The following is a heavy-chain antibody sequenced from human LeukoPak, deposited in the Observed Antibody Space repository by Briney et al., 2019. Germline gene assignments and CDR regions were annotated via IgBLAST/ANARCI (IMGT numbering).Heavy chain of an antibody. J-gene: IGHJ3*02. D-gene: IGHD3-10*01. CDR3: ARDSMVRGVLTAFDI. CDR2: IYYIGST. V-gene: IGHV4-30-4*08. Sequence: PSETLSLTCTVSGGSISSGEYYWSWIPQPPGKGLEWIGNIYYIGSTYYNPSLKSRVTISVDTSKNQFSLKLSSVSAADTAVYYCARDSMVRGVLTAFDIWGQGTMVTVSS. CDR1: GGSISSGEYY.